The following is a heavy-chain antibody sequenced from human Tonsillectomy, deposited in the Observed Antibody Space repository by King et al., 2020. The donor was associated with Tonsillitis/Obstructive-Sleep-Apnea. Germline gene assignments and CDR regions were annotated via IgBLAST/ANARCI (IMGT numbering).Heavy chain of an antibody. CDR2: ISGGGGST. V-gene: IGHV3-23*04. CDR1: GFTFNNYA. D-gene: IGHD2-21*01. J-gene: IGHJ5*02. CDR3: VKSIQNEVVMFSPLARGFDP. Sequence: VQLVESGGGLVQPGGSLRLSCAASGFTFNNYAMSWVRQAPGKGLEWVSGISGGGGSTYYADPVKGRFTISRDNYKNTQYLQMNSLRAEDTAVYYCVKSIQNEVVMFSPLARGFDPWGQGTLVTVSS.